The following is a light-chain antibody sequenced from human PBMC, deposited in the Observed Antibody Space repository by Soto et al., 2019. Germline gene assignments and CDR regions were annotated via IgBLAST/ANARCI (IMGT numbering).Light chain of an antibody. CDR2: LGS. CDR3: MQALQTPWT. J-gene: IGKJ1*01. Sequence: DIVMTQSPLSLPVTPGEPASISCRSSQSLLHSNGYNYLDWYLQKPGQSPQLLIYLGSNLASGVPDRFSGSGSGTDFTLKISRVEAEDFGVYYCMQALQTPWTFGQGTKVEIK. V-gene: IGKV2-28*01. CDR1: QSLLHSNGYNY.